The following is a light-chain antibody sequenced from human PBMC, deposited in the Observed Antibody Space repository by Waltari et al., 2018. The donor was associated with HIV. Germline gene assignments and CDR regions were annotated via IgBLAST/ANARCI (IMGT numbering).Light chain of an antibody. CDR1: KLGDKY. Sequence: SYELTQPPSVSVSPGQTASITCSGDKLGDKYICWYQQRPGQSPVMVIYQDSKRPSGIPERFSGSNSGNTATLTISETQTMDEADYYCQAWDRTTLVFGGGTKLTVL. CDR3: QAWDRTTLV. J-gene: IGLJ2*01. CDR2: QDS. V-gene: IGLV3-1*01.